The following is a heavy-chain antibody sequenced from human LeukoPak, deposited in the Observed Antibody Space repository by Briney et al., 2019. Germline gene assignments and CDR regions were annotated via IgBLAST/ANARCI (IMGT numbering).Heavy chain of an antibody. CDR2: IYYSGST. CDR3: ARVNPPPRDAFDI. V-gene: IGHV4-39*01. CDR1: GGSISSSSYY. J-gene: IGHJ3*02. Sequence: PSETLSLTCTVSGGSISSSSYYWGWIRQPPGKGLEWIGSIYYSGSTYYNPSLKSRVTISVDTSKNQFSLKLSSVTAADTAVYYCARVNPPPRDAFDIWGQGTMVTVSS.